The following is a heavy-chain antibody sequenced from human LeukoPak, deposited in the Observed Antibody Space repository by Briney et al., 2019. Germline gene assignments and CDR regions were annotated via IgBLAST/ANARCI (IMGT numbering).Heavy chain of an antibody. CDR2: IRSKAYGGTT. J-gene: IGHJ4*02. D-gene: IGHD2-15*01. CDR1: GFTFGDYA. CDR3: TRAGVVVVGLGY. Sequence: GGSLRLSCTASGFTFGDYAMSWVRQAPGKGLEWVGFIRSKAYGGTTEYAASVKGRFTISRDDSKSIAYLQMNSLKTEDTAVYYCTRAGVVVVGLGYWGQGTLVTVSS. V-gene: IGHV3-49*04.